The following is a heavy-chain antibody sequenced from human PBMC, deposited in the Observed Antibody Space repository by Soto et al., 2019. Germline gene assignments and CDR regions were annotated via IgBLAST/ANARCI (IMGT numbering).Heavy chain of an antibody. J-gene: IGHJ4*02. CDR1: GYTFTGYY. V-gene: IGHV1-2*04. CDR3: AGKGGGSSAPDLDY. Sequence: ASVKVSCKASGYTFTGYYMHWVRQAPGQGLEWMGWINPNSGGTNYAQKFQGWVTMTRDTSISTAYMELSRLRSDDTAVYYWAGKGGGSSAPDLDYWGQGTLVTVSS. D-gene: IGHD6-6*01. CDR2: INPNSGGT.